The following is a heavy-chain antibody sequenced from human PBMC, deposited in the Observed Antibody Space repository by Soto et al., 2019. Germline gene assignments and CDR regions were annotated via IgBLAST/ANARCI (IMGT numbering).Heavy chain of an antibody. CDR2: FYYSGST. CDR1: GGSISSSSYY. D-gene: IGHD2-2*02. Sequence: SETLPLTCTVSGGSISSSSYYWGWIRQSPWKGLEWIGSFYYSGSTYYSPSLKSRVTISVDTSKKQISLRLSSVTATDTAVYYWARIPVASRYRDVGGKGARVTVSS. CDR3: ARIPVASRYRDV. J-gene: IGHJ6*03. V-gene: IGHV4-39*01.